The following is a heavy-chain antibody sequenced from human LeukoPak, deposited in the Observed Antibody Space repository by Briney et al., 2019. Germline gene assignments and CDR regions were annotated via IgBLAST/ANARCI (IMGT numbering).Heavy chain of an antibody. CDR3: GVRIGSSWYSIPKYYYYYMDV. V-gene: IGHV1-69*05. CDR1: GGTFSSYA. Sequence: ASVKVSCKASGGTFSSYAISWVRQAPGQGLEWMGGIIPIFGTANYAQKFQGRVTITTDESTSTAYMELSSLRSEDTAVYYCGVRIGSSWYSIPKYYYYYMDVWGKGTTVTVSS. D-gene: IGHD6-13*01. J-gene: IGHJ6*03. CDR2: IIPIFGTA.